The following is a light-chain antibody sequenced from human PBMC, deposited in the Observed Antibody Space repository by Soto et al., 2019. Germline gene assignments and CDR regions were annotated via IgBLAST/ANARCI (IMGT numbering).Light chain of an antibody. CDR3: ASWDHSLSGYV. CDR1: SSNIGNNY. J-gene: IGLJ1*01. V-gene: IGLV1-51*01. Sequence: QSVLTQSPSVSAAPGQKVSISCSGSSSNIGNNYVSWYQQIPGAAPKVLIYDNDKRPSGIPDRFSGSKSGTSATLRITGLQTGDEADYYCASWDHSLSGYVFGSGTKVTVL. CDR2: DND.